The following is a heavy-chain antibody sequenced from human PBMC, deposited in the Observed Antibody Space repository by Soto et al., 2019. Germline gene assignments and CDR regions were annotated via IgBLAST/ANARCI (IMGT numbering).Heavy chain of an antibody. V-gene: IGHV1-18*01. J-gene: IGHJ4*02. CDR3: PRRSNGDY. CDR1: GYTFTSYG. Sequence: QVHLVQSGAEVKKPGASVKVSCKASGYTFTSYGITWVRQAPGQGLAWMGWISAHNGNTDYAQKLQGRVTVTRATSTSPPSMELRSLRSLDTPVSSCPRRSNGDYWGQATLVTVPS. CDR2: ISAHNGNT. D-gene: IGHD6-13*01.